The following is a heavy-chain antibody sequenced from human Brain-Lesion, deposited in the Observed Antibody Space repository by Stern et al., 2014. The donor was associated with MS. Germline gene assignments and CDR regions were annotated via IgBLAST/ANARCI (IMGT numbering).Heavy chain of an antibody. CDR2: ISWNSGTI. V-gene: IGHV3-9*01. CDR1: GFPFDDYA. J-gene: IGHJ4*02. CDR3: ARDITGSSAYFAY. D-gene: IGHD1-14*01. Sequence: EVQLVESGGDLVQPGRSLRLSCAAFGFPFDDYAMHWVRQGPGKGLGGVAGISWNSGTIGYADSVKGRFTTSRDNAYSSLYLQMNSLRPEDTALYYCARDITGSSAYFAYWGQGTLVTVSS.